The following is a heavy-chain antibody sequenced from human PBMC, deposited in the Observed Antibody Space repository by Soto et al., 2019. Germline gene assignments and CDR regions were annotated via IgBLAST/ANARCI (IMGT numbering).Heavy chain of an antibody. CDR3: ARDLQSGGEVWFGESHYYGMDV. V-gene: IGHV3-30-3*01. J-gene: IGHJ6*02. CDR2: ISYDGSNK. CDR1: GFTFSSYA. Sequence: QVPLVESGGGVVQPGRSLRLSCAASGFTFSSYAMHWVRQAPGKGLEWVAVISYDGSNKYYADSVKGRFTISRDNTKNTLDLQMNSVRAEDKAVYYCARDLQSGGEVWFGESHYYGMDVWGQGTTVTVSS. D-gene: IGHD3-10*01.